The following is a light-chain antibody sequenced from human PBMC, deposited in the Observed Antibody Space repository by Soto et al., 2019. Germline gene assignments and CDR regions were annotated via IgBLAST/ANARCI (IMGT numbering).Light chain of an antibody. V-gene: IGLV1-47*01. Sequence: QTVVTQPPSASGTPGQRVTISCSGSSSNIGSNYVYWYQQLPGTAPKLLIYRNNQRPSGVPDRFSGSKSGTSASLAISGLRSEDEADYYCAAWDDSLSGNYVFGTGTELTL. CDR3: AAWDDSLSGNYV. CDR1: SSNIGSNY. CDR2: RNN. J-gene: IGLJ1*01.